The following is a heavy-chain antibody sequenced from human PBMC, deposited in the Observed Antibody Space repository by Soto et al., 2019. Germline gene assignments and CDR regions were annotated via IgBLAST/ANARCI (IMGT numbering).Heavy chain of an antibody. Sequence: PGGSLRLSCTASGLTFTSSSFHWVRQAPGKGLEWVAVIPENGGRQYSTESVRGRFLISRDSSENTVYLQMNSLRPEDTGVYFCARRLATTVSALGYWGQGALVTVSS. CDR2: IPENGGRQ. CDR1: GLTFTSSS. CDR3: ARRLATTVSALGY. V-gene: IGHV3-30-3*01. D-gene: IGHD4-17*01. J-gene: IGHJ4*02.